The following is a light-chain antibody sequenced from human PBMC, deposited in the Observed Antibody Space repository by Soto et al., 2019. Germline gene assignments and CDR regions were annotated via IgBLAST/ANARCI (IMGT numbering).Light chain of an antibody. CDR2: EDN. CDR1: SGSVANNY. V-gene: IGLV6-57*02. CDR3: QSYDSGNRGV. Sequence: NFMLTQPQSVSESPGKTVTISCTGSSGSVANNYVQWYQQRPGSAPTTVIYEDNRRPSGVPERFSGSVDRSSNSASLTISGLKPEDEADYYCQSYDSGNRGVFGGGTKLSVL. J-gene: IGLJ2*01.